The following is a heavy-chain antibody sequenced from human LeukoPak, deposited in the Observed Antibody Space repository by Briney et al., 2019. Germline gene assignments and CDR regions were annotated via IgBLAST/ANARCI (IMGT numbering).Heavy chain of an antibody. D-gene: IGHD1-1*01. CDR2: ISGNSGDI. J-gene: IGHJ4*02. V-gene: IGHV3-21*01. CDR1: GFTFDDYA. CDR3: ARDPRTVRI. Sequence: PGGSLRLSCAASGFTFDDYAMHWVRQAPGKGLEWLSYISGNSGDINYADSVKGRFTISRDNAKNSLYLQMNSLRVEDTAVYYCARDPRTVRIWGQGTLVTVSS.